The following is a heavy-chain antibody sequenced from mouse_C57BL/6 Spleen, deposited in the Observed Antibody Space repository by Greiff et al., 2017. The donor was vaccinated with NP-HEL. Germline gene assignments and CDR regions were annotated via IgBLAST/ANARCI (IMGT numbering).Heavy chain of an antibody. V-gene: IGHV5-17*01. CDR2: ISSGSSTI. D-gene: IGHD1-1*01. J-gene: IGHJ3*01. CDR3: ARNGGSSYPFAY. Sequence: DVKLVESGGGLVKPGGSLKLSCAASGFTFSDYGMHWVRQAPEKGLEWVAYISSGSSTIYYADTVKGRFTISRDNAKNTLFLQMTSLRSEDTAMYYCARNGGSSYPFAYWGQGTLVTVSA. CDR1: GFTFSDYG.